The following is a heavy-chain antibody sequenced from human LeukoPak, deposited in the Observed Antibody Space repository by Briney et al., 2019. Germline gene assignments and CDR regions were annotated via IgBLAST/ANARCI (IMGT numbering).Heavy chain of an antibody. CDR2: IYHSGST. J-gene: IGHJ4*02. D-gene: IGHD1-26*01. Sequence: SQTLSLTCAVSGGSISSGGYSWSWIRQPPGKGLEWIGYIYHSGSTYYNPSLKSRVTISVDRSKNQFSQKLSSVTAADTAVYYRARDRPSGSFDYWGQGTLVTVSS. CDR1: GGSISSGGYS. CDR3: ARDRPSGSFDY. V-gene: IGHV4-30-2*01.